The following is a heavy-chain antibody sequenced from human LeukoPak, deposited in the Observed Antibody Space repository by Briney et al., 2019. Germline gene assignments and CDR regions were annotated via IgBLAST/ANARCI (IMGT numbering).Heavy chain of an antibody. CDR2: FDNVDAAT. J-gene: IGHJ4*02. V-gene: IGHV1-24*01. Sequence: ASVKVSCRVSGYSLTELSMYWVRQAPGKGLEWMGGFDNVDAATIYAQKFQGRVTMTEDTSTDTAYMEPSSLRSEDTAVYYCATRMYSSGWYGTYFDNWGQGTLVTVSS. D-gene: IGHD6-19*01. CDR1: GYSLTELS. CDR3: ATRMYSSGWYGTYFDN.